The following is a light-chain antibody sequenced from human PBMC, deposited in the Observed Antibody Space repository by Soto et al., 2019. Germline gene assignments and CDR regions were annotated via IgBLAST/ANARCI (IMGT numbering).Light chain of an antibody. CDR3: SSYAGRNNLGV. V-gene: IGLV2-8*01. J-gene: IGLJ1*01. CDR2: EVS. Sequence: QSVLTQPPSASGSPGQSVTISCTGTSSDVGGYNYVSWYQQHPGKAPKLMIYEVSKRPSGVPDRFSGSKSGNTASLTVSGLQAEDEADYYCSSYAGRNNLGVFGTGTKVTVL. CDR1: SSDVGGYNY.